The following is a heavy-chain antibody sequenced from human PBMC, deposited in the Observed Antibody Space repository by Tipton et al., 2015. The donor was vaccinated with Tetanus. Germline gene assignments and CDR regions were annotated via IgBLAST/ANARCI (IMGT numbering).Heavy chain of an antibody. J-gene: IGHJ4*02. CDR3: ARGPLENEGYFDS. Sequence: TLSLTCTVSGGSISTYHWNWFRLSPGEGLEWIGYIDYFGSTKINPSLKSRVAMSVDRSKSQFSLEVTSVTAADTAVYFCARGPLENEGYFDSWGQGTLVTVTA. CDR1: GGSISTYH. D-gene: IGHD1-1*01. CDR2: IDYFGST. V-gene: IGHV4-59*01.